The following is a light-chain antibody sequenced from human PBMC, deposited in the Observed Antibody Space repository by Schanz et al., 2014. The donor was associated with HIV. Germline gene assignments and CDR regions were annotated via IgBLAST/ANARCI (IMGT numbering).Light chain of an antibody. J-gene: IGKJ3*01. Sequence: DIEMTQSPSTLSAAVGDRVTLTCRASESIDTYLAWYQQSPGKAPKLLIYGSSTLQSGVPSRISGSGSGTEFTLTISSLQPEDFATYFCQQNVDIPYTFGLGTKVD. V-gene: IGKV1-5*03. CDR3: QQNVDIPYT. CDR1: ESIDTY. CDR2: GSS.